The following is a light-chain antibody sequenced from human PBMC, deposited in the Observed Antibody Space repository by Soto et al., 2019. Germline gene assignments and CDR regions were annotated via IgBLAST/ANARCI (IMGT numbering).Light chain of an antibody. V-gene: IGLV2-14*01. CDR1: SSDIGGYKY. Sequence: QPVLTQPASVSGSPGQSITISCTGTSSDIGGYKYVSWYQQHPGKAPKLMIYEVTYRPSGVSDRFSGSKSGNTASLTVSGLQAEDEADYYCSSYTSSGTLYVFGTGTKLTV. CDR3: SSYTSSGTLYV. CDR2: EVT. J-gene: IGLJ1*01.